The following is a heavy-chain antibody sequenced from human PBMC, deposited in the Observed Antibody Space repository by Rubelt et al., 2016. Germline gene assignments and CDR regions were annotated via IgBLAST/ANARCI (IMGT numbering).Heavy chain of an antibody. D-gene: IGHD3-22*01. CDR2: MHPYWGDP. CDR1: GYTFGFFA. V-gene: IGHV1-18*01. J-gene: IGHJ5*01. CDR3: AGYHSGYHWGDC. Sequence: QVKLVQSGADVKKPGASVKVSCNTSGYTFGFFAINWVRQAPGQGLEWVGWMHPYWGDPNPSQQFWGRVTATTDTSSGTACMGLRRMKSSLSSLYYCAGYHSGYHWGDCCGRAPLVTASS.